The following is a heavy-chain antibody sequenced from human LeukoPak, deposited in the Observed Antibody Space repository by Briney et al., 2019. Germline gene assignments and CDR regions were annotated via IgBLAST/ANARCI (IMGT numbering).Heavy chain of an antibody. J-gene: IGHJ4*02. CDR3: ARDRKYCSSTSCYGYY. D-gene: IGHD2-2*01. Sequence: PSETLSLTCTVSGGSISSSSYYWGWIRQPPGKGLEWIGSIYYSGSTYYNPSLKSRVTISVDTSKNQFSLKLSSVTAADTAVYYCARDRKYCSSTSCYGYYWGQGILVTVSS. CDR2: IYYSGST. CDR1: GGSISSSSYY. V-gene: IGHV4-39*07.